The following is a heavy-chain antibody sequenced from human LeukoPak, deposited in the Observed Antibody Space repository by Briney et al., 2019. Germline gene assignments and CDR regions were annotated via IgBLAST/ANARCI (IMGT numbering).Heavy chain of an antibody. CDR3: ARLSSPRGSFDY. CDR2: ISGSGGST. CDR1: GFTFNTYA. V-gene: IGHV3-23*01. J-gene: IGHJ4*02. Sequence: GGSLRLSCAASGFTFNTYAMTWVRQAPGKGLEWVSAISGSGGSTYYADSVKGRFTISRDNSKNTLYLQMNSLRAEDTAVYYCARLSSPRGSFDYWGQGTLVTVSS. D-gene: IGHD6-13*01.